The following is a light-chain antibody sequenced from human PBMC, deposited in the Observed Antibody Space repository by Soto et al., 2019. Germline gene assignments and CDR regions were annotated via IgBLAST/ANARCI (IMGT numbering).Light chain of an antibody. CDR1: SSNIGNNY. V-gene: IGLV1-51*01. CDR2: DND. CDR3: ATWDNSLSAGA. Sequence: QSVLTQPPSVSAAPGQKVTISCSGSSSNIGNNYVFWYQQLPGTAPKLLIYDNDKRPSGIPDRFSGSKSGTSATLGITGLQTGDEADYYCATWDNSLSAGAFGGGTKLTVL. J-gene: IGLJ2*01.